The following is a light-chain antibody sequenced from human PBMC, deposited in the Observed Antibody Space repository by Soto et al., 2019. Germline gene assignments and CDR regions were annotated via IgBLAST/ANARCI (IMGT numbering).Light chain of an antibody. Sequence: IVMTQSPATLSVSPGQRATLSCRASQSVSTNMACYQQKPGQAPRLLIYGASTRATGIPARFSGSGSGTEFTLTISGLQSDDFAVYYCQQYSNWPPWTFGQGTRVDFK. V-gene: IGKV3D-15*01. CDR1: QSVSTN. J-gene: IGKJ1*01. CDR3: QQYSNWPPWT. CDR2: GAS.